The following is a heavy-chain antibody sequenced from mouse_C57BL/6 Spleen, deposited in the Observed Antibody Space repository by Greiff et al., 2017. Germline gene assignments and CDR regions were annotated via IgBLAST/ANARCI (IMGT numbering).Heavy chain of an antibody. D-gene: IGHD2-4*01. V-gene: IGHV1-80*01. CDR2: IYPGDGDT. CDR1: GYAFSSYW. J-gene: IGHJ2*01. CDR3: ARSGDYDAFDS. Sequence: VKLQESGAELVKPGASVKISCKASGYAFSSYWMNWVKQRPGKGLEWIGQIYPGDGDTNYNGKFKGKATLTADKSSSTAYMQLSSLTSEDSAVYFCARSGDYDAFDSWGQGTTLTVSS.